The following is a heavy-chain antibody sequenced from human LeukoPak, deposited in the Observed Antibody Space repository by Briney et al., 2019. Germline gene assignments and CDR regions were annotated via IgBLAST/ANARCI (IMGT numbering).Heavy chain of an antibody. V-gene: IGHV4-61*02. J-gene: IGHJ5*02. Sequence: SQTLSLTCTVSGGSISSGSYYWSWIRQPAGKGLEWIGRIYTSGGTNYNPSLKSRVTISVDTSKNQFSLKLSSVTAADTAVYYRARDRIFGGFDPWGQGTLVTVSS. CDR1: GGSISSGSYY. D-gene: IGHD3-3*01. CDR2: IYTSGGT. CDR3: ARDRIFGGFDP.